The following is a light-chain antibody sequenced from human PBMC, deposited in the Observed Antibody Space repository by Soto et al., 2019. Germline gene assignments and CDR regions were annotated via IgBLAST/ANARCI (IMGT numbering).Light chain of an antibody. Sequence: DIEITHSASTLSASVGYIVTITCRASQSISTWLAWYQQKPGKAPKLLIYDASSLESGVPSRFSGNGSGTEFTLTISDLQPDDFATYYCQQYNSYWPFGQGTKVDIK. CDR3: QQYNSYWP. V-gene: IGKV1-5*01. J-gene: IGKJ1*01. CDR2: DAS. CDR1: QSISTW.